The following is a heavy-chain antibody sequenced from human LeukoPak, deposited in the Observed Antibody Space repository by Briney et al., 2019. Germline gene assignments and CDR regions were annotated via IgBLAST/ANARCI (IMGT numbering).Heavy chain of an antibody. V-gene: IGHV4-61*02. CDR3: ARNNIGQSGDWFDP. CDR2: TYTSGST. J-gene: IGHJ5*02. Sequence: SQTLSLTCTVSGGSITSGNYYWSWIRQPAGRGLEWIGRTYTSGSTNYNPSLKSRVTISVDTSKNQFSLKLSSVTAADTAVYYCARNNIGQSGDWFDPWGQGTLVTVSS. CDR1: GGSITSGNYY. D-gene: IGHD3-10*01.